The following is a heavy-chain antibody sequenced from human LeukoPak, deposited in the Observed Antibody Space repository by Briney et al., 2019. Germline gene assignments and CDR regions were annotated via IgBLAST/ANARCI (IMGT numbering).Heavy chain of an antibody. V-gene: IGHV3-48*03. CDR2: ISSSGSTI. J-gene: IGHJ4*02. D-gene: IGHD3-22*01. CDR3: ASQDSSGYYSRDY. CDR1: GLTFSSFA. Sequence: GGSLRLSCAASGLTFSSFAMSWVRQAPGKGLEGVSYISSSGSTIYYADSVKGRFTISRDNAKNSLYLQMNSLRAEDTAVYYCASQDSSGYYSRDYWGQGTLVTVSS.